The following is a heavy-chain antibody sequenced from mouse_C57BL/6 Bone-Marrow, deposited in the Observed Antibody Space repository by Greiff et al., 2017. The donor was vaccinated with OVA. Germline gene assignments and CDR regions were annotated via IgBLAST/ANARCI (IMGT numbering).Heavy chain of an antibody. J-gene: IGHJ4*01. D-gene: IGHD2-4*01. Sequence: DVKLVESGGGLVQPGGSLKLSCAASGFTFSDYYMYWVRQTPEKRLEWVAYISNGGGSTYYPDTVKGRFTISRDNAKNTLYLQMSRLKSEDTAMYYCARGDDYDRDYWGQGTSVTVSS. CDR3: ARGDDYDRDY. CDR2: ISNGGGST. CDR1: GFTFSDYY. V-gene: IGHV5-12*01.